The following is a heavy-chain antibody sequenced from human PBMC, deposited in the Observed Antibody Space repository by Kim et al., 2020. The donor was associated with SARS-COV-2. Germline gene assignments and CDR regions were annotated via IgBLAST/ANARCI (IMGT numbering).Heavy chain of an antibody. J-gene: IGHJ5*02. CDR2: IYYSGST. Sequence: ETLSLTCTVSGGSISSSSYYWGWIRQPPGKGLEWIGSIYYSGSTYYNPSLKSRVTISVDTSKNQFSLKLSSVTAADTAVYYCARLSWLPTGFDPWGQGTLVTVSS. CDR3: ARLSWLPTGFDP. V-gene: IGHV4-39*01. D-gene: IGHD5-12*01. CDR1: GGSISSSSYY.